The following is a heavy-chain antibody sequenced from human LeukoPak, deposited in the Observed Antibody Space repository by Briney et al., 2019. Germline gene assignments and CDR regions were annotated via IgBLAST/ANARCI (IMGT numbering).Heavy chain of an antibody. CDR1: GFTFSPYS. CDR3: ASSSWYSSLDY. J-gene: IGHJ4*02. Sequence: GGSLRLSCAASGFTFSPYSMNWVRQAPGKGLEWVSSISSRSSYIYYADSVKGRFTISRDNAKNSLYLQMNSLRAEDTAVYYCASSSWYSSLDYWGQGTLVTVSS. D-gene: IGHD6-13*01. V-gene: IGHV3-21*01. CDR2: ISSRSSYI.